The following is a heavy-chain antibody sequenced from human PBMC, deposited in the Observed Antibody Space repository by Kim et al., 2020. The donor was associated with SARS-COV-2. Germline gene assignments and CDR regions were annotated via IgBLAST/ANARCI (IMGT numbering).Heavy chain of an antibody. CDR3: TTEPYYYDSSGAY. D-gene: IGHD3-22*01. Sequence: YAAPVKGRFTISRDDSKNTLYLQMNSLKTEDTAVYYCTTEPYYYDSSGAYWGQGTLVTVSS. V-gene: IGHV3-15*01. J-gene: IGHJ4*02.